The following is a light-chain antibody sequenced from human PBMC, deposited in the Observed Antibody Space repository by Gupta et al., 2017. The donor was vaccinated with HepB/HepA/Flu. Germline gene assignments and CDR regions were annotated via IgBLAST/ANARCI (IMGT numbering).Light chain of an antibody. V-gene: IGLV3-21*04. CDR2: YDS. CDR1: NIGSKS. J-gene: IGLJ2*01. Sequence: SYVLTQPPSVSVAPGKTARTTCGGNNIGSKSVHWYQQKPGQAPVLVIYYDSDRPSGIPERFSGSNSGNTATRTISRVEAGDEADYYCQVWDSSSDHVVFGGGTKLTAL. CDR3: QVWDSSSDHVV.